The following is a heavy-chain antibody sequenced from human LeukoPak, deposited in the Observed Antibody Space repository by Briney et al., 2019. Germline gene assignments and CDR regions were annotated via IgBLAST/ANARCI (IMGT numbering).Heavy chain of an antibody. CDR2: IIPILGIA. Sequence: GASVKVSCKASGGTFSSYTISWVRQAPGQGLEWMGRIIPILGIANYAQKFQGRVTITADKSTSTAYMELSSLRSEDTAVYYCASERQSRSYSGSDLGFDYWGQGTLVTVSS. D-gene: IGHD5-12*01. J-gene: IGHJ4*02. CDR1: GGTFSSYT. V-gene: IGHV1-69*02. CDR3: ASERQSRSYSGSDLGFDY.